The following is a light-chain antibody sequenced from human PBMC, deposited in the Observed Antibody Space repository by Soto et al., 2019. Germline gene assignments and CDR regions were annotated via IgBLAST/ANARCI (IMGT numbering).Light chain of an antibody. Sequence: ITQSRLLMNATIVQPAPISCRSSHSLAYSDGDTYLNWFQQRPGQSPRPLIYTVSNRASGVPDRFSGIGSGTDFTLRISRVEADDVGVYYGMQGRHWPPIPVGQVTRREIK. CDR1: HSLAYSDGDTY. V-gene: IGKV2-30*01. J-gene: IGKJ5*01. CDR3: MQGRHWPPIP. CDR2: TVS.